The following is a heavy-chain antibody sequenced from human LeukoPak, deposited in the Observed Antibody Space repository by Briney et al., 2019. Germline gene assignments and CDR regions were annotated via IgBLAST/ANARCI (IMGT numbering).Heavy chain of an antibody. J-gene: IGHJ3*01. CDR2: IDTSSSTM. CDR1: AFTFSDYS. V-gene: IGHV3-48*02. CDR3: AREDDSWGPNNLDL. D-gene: IGHD7-27*01. Sequence: GGSLRLSCAASAFTFSDYSMNWVRQAPGKGLEWISYIDTSSSTMYYADSVMGRFTISRDNAKESLYLQMNSLRDEDAAVYYCAREDDSWGPNNLDLWGQGTMVTVSS.